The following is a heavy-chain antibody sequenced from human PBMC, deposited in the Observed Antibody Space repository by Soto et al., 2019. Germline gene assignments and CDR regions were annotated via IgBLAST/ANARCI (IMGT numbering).Heavy chain of an antibody. V-gene: IGHV1-18*01. CDR2: LSAYNGDT. Sequence: QVQLVQSGPEVKKPGASVRVSCNASGYTFINYGITWVRQAPGQGLEWMGWLSAYNGDTSSSEKVQDRFTMTTDTSTNTVYMDLRSLRSDDTAVYYCARWSAIVGGAEALDIWGQGTMVIVSS. D-gene: IGHD1-26*01. J-gene: IGHJ3*02. CDR3: ARWSAIVGGAEALDI. CDR1: GYTFINYG.